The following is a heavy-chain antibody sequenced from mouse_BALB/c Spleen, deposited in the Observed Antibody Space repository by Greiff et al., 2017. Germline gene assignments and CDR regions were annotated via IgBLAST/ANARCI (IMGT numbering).Heavy chain of an antibody. J-gene: IGHJ4*01. CDR2: INPNNGGT. V-gene: IGHV1-18*01. Sequence: VQLQQSGPELVKPGASVKIPCKASGYTFTDYNMDWVKQSHGKSLEWIGDINPNNGGTIYNQKFKGKATLTVDKSSSTAYMALRSLTSEDTAVYYCARKDYYGNYDAMDYWGQGTSVTVSS. D-gene: IGHD2-1*01. CDR1: GYTFTDYN. CDR3: ARKDYYGNYDAMDY.